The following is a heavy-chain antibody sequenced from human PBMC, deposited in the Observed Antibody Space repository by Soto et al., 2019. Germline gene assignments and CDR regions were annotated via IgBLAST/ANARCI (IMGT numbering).Heavy chain of an antibody. Sequence: QVQLVESGGGVVQPGRSLRLSCAASGFTFSSYAMHWVRQAPGKGLEWVAVISYDGSNKYYADSVKGRFTISRDNSKNTPYLQMNSLRAEDTAVYYCARATDGWGYFDYWGQGTLVTVSS. CDR2: ISYDGSNK. CDR3: ARATDGWGYFDY. J-gene: IGHJ4*02. D-gene: IGHD3-16*01. CDR1: GFTFSSYA. V-gene: IGHV3-30-3*01.